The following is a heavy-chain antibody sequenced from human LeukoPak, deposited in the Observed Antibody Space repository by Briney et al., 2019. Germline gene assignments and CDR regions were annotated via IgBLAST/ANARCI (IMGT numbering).Heavy chain of an antibody. CDR3: AKDIGGVVLAPFDY. CDR2: ISGSGGST. D-gene: IGHD2-15*01. V-gene: IGHV3-23*01. J-gene: IGHJ4*02. CDR1: GFTFSSYG. Sequence: GGSLRLSCAASGFTFSSYGMSWVRQAPGKGLEGVSAISGSGGSTYYADSVKGRFTISRDNAKNSLYLQMNSLRAEDTAFYYCAKDIGGVVLAPFDYWGQGTLVTVSS.